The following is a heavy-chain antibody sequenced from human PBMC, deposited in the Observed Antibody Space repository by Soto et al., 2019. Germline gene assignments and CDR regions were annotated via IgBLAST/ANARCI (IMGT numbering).Heavy chain of an antibody. CDR1: GYSFAGYW. D-gene: IGHD3-22*01. V-gene: IGHV5-10-1*01. J-gene: IGHJ4*02. CDR3: ARQIYDSDTGPNFQYYFDS. CDR2: IDPSDSQT. Sequence: GESLKISWKGSGYSFAGYWITWVRQKPGKGLEWMGRIDPSDSQTYYSPSFRGHVTISVTKSITTVFLQWSSLRASDTAMYYCARQIYDSDTGPNFQYYFDSWGQGTPVTVSS.